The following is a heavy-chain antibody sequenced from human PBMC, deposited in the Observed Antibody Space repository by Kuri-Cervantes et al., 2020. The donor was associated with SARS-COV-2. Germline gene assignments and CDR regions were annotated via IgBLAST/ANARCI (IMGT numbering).Heavy chain of an antibody. CDR2: IYSGGST. CDR1: GFTVSSNY. Sequence: GGSLRLSCAASGFTVSSNYMSWVRQAPGKGLEWVSVIYSGGSTYYADSVKGRFTISRDNAKNSLYLQMNSLRAEDTAVYYCARGLAVAGTDFDYWGQGTLVTASS. V-gene: IGHV3-53*01. D-gene: IGHD6-19*01. J-gene: IGHJ4*02. CDR3: ARGLAVAGTDFDY.